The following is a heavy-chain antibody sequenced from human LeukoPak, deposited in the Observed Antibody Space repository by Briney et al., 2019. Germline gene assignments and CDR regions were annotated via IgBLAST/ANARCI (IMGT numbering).Heavy chain of an antibody. Sequence: PSETLSLTCAVYGGSFSGYYWSWIRQPPGKGLEWIGEINHSGSTNYNPSLKSRVTISVNTSKNQFSLKLSSVTAADTAVYYCARRRDYSNWFDPWGQGTLVTVSS. D-gene: IGHD4-11*01. CDR1: GGSFSGYY. V-gene: IGHV4-34*01. CDR3: ARRRDYSNWFDP. CDR2: INHSGST. J-gene: IGHJ5*02.